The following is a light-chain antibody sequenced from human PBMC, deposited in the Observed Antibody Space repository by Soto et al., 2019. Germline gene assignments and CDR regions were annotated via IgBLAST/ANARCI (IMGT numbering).Light chain of an antibody. Sequence: EIVLTQSPGTLSLSPGERAILSCRASQTINNRYLAWYQQTPGRAPRLLIHAASSRVAGIPDRFSGSGSGTDFTLTINRLEPEDFAIYYCHHYDNSPPFPFGPGTTVDI. CDR2: AAS. CDR3: HHYDNSPPFP. V-gene: IGKV3-20*01. CDR1: QTINNRY. J-gene: IGKJ3*01.